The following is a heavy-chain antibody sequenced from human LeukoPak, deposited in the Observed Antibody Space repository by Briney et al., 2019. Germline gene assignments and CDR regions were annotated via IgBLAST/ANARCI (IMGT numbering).Heavy chain of an antibody. J-gene: IGHJ4*02. CDR1: GFTFIDYY. Sequence: PGGSLRLSCTASGFTFIDYYMSWIRQAPGKGLEWVSYISNSGQTMYYADSLKGRFTISRDNAKNSLYLQMINLRAEDTAVYYCATSRRDGYGYRALELPPSPVDWGQGTLVTVSS. CDR3: ATSRRDGYGYRALELPPSPVD. CDR2: ISNSGQTM. D-gene: IGHD5-18*01. V-gene: IGHV3-11*04.